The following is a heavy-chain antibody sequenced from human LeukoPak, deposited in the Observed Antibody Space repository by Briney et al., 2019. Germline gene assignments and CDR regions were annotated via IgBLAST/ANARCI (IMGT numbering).Heavy chain of an antibody. J-gene: IGHJ1*01. CDR3: ASPTLGYCSSTSCLTAEYFQH. CDR2: IYYSGST. D-gene: IGHD2-2*01. CDR1: GGSISSYY. V-gene: IGHV4-59*08. Sequence: SETLSLTCTVSGGSISSYYWSWIRQPPGKGLEWIGYIYYSGSTNYNPSLKNRVTISVDTSKNQFSLKLSSVTAADTAVYYCASPTLGYCSSTSCLTAEYFQHWGQGTLVTVSS.